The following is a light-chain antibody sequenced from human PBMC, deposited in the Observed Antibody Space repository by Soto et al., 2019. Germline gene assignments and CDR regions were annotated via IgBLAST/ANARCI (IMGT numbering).Light chain of an antibody. Sequence: EIVLTQSPCTLSLSPGERATLSCRASPSVSGSCLAWYHQQPGQAPRLLIYGASSRATGIPDRFSGSASGTLFTPTISRLEPEFFAVYYCQQYSSSRTFGQGTKGDIK. J-gene: IGKJ1*01. V-gene: IGKV3-20*01. CDR1: PSVSGSC. CDR2: GAS. CDR3: QQYSSSRT.